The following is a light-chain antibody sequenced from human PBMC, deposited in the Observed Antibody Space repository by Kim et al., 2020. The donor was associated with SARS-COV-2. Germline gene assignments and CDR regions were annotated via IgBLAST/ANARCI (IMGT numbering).Light chain of an antibody. CDR3: NSRDSIGNHPHVV. CDR1: SLRSYY. CDR2: GKN. V-gene: IGLV3-19*01. Sequence: SSELTQDPAVSVALGQTVRITCQGDSLRSYYASWYQQKPGQAPVLVIYGKNNRPSGIPDRFSGSSSGNTASLTITGAQAEDEADYYCNSRDSIGNHPHVVFGGGTQLTVL. J-gene: IGLJ2*01.